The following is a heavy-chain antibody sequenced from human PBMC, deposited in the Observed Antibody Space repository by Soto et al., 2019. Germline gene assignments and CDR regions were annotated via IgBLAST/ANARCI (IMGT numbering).Heavy chain of an antibody. J-gene: IGHJ4*02. V-gene: IGHV2-5*01. Sequence: SGPTLVNPTHTLTLTCTFSGFSLSTNGVGVGWIRQPPGKALECLAVIYWNDDERYSPSLKSRLTITKDTSKNQVVLTMTNMDPVDTATYYCAHRADYGDLPISDYWGQGTLVTVSS. CDR3: AHRADYGDLPISDY. CDR1: GFSLSTNGVG. CDR2: IYWNDDE. D-gene: IGHD4-17*01.